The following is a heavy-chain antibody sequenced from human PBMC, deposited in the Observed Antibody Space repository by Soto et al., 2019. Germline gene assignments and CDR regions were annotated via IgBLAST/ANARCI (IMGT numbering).Heavy chain of an antibody. Sequence: QVQLQESGPGLVKPSETLSLTCTVSGGSISSYYWSWIRQPPGKGLEWIGYIYYSGRTNYNPSLKSRVTISVDPSKNQFSLKLSSVTAADTAVYYCARNGYCSSTSCYSSAFDIWGQGTMVTVSS. V-gene: IGHV4-59*08. CDR2: IYYSGRT. CDR3: ARNGYCSSTSCYSSAFDI. CDR1: GGSISSYY. D-gene: IGHD2-2*02. J-gene: IGHJ3*02.